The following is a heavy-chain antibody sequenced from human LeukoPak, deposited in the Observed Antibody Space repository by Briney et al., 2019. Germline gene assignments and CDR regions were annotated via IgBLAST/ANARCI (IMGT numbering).Heavy chain of an antibody. CDR3: AREMATIVNQFDY. D-gene: IGHD5-24*01. V-gene: IGHV1-18*04. Sequence: ASVKVSCKASGYTFTTYNMHWVRQAPGQGLEWMGWISPYNGNTNYAQKLQGRVTMTTDTSTSTAYMELRSLRSDDTAVYYCAREMATIVNQFDYWGQGTLVTVSS. CDR1: GYTFTTYN. CDR2: ISPYNGNT. J-gene: IGHJ4*02.